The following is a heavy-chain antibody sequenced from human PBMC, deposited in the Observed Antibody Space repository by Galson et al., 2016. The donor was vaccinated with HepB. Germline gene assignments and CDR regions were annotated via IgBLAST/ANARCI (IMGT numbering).Heavy chain of an antibody. V-gene: IGHV3-9*01. CDR3: AKDFSVGAISTYYFDS. Sequence: SLRLSCAASGFTFDDYAMHWVRQVAGKGLEWVSGISWESGTIRYADSVRGRFTISRDNARNSLYLQMNNLRPEDSALYYCAKDFSVGAISTYYFDSWGQGALVTVSS. CDR1: GFTFDDYA. D-gene: IGHD1-26*01. J-gene: IGHJ4*02. CDR2: ISWESGTI.